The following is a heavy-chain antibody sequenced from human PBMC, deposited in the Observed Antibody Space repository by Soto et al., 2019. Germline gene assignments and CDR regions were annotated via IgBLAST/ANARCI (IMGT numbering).Heavy chain of an antibody. J-gene: IGHJ4*02. CDR2: IHHTGST. V-gene: IGHV4-31*03. Sequence: PSETLSLTCTVSAVSITSDEYYWNWIRYRPGKGLEWIGFIHHTGSTFYNPSLESRASISIDTSESQFSLNLASVTVADTAVYYCARRPTGSGSSFFDYWGPGTLVT. CDR3: ARRPTGSGSSFFDY. D-gene: IGHD3-10*01. CDR1: AVSITSDEYY.